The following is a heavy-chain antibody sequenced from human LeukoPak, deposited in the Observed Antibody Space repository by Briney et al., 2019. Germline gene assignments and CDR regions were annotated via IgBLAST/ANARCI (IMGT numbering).Heavy chain of an antibody. D-gene: IGHD3-22*01. CDR2: INWNGGST. Sequence: PGGSLRLSCAASGFTFDDYGMGWVRQAPGKGLEWVSGINWNGGSTGYADSVKGRFTISRDNAKNSLYLQMNSLRAEDTALYYCARGSYYYDSSGYYYDYWGQGTLVTVSS. J-gene: IGHJ4*02. CDR1: GFTFDDYG. V-gene: IGHV3-20*04. CDR3: ARGSYYYDSSGYYYDY.